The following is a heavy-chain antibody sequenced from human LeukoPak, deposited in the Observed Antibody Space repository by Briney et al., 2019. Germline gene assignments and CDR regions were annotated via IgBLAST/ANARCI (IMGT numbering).Heavy chain of an antibody. CDR1: GGPISNYY. Sequence: SETLSLTCTVSGGPISNYYWTWIRQSPGQGLEWIGYVYNSGITDYNPSLKSRLTISVDTSKNQFSLKLSSMTAADTAVYYCARSRGLAGAATVIDYWGQGTLDTVSS. CDR3: ARSRGLAGAATVIDY. J-gene: IGHJ4*02. V-gene: IGHV4-59*08. CDR2: VYNSGIT. D-gene: IGHD6-25*01.